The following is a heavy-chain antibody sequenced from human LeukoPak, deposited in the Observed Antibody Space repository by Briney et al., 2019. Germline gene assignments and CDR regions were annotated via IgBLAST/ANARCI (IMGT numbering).Heavy chain of an antibody. CDR3: ARERIVVVTGGAFDI. V-gene: IGHV3-30-3*01. J-gene: IGHJ3*02. CDR2: ISYDGSNK. D-gene: IGHD3-22*01. CDR1: GFTFSSYA. Sequence: GRSLRLSCAASGFTFSSYAMHWVRQAPGKGLEWVAVISYDGSNKYYADSVKGRFTISRDNSKNTLYLQMNSLRAEDTAVYYCARERIVVVTGGAFDIWGQGTMVTVSS.